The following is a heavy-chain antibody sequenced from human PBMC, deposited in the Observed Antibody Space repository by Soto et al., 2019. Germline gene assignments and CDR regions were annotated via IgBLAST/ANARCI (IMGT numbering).Heavy chain of an antibody. CDR2: MYIGGNT. Sequence: QVQRQESGPGLVKASETLSLTCSVSGGSISSYFWSWIRQSAGRGLELIGLMYIGGNTNYNYNPSLKSRVTMSVDTSKNQFSLKMGSLTAADTAVYYCARGHYCGGDCYREDYWGQGTLVTVST. CDR1: GGSISSYF. V-gene: IGHV4-4*07. CDR3: ARGHYCGGDCYREDY. D-gene: IGHD2-21*02. J-gene: IGHJ4*02.